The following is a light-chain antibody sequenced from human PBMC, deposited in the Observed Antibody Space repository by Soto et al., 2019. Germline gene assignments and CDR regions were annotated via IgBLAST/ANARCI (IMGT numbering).Light chain of an antibody. Sequence: PGERATLSCRASQSISSSYLAWYQQKPGQAPRLLIYGASTRATGIPDRFSGSGSGTDFTLTISRLEPGDFAVYCCQQYGSSPFTFGPGTKVDIK. CDR1: QSISSSY. V-gene: IGKV3-20*01. CDR2: GAS. J-gene: IGKJ3*01. CDR3: QQYGSSPFT.